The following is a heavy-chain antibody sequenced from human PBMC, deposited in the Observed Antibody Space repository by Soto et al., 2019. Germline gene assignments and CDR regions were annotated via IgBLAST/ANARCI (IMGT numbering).Heavy chain of an antibody. D-gene: IGHD6-13*01. CDR3: ATSGYSSSWYVY. J-gene: IGHJ4*02. Sequence: GGTLRLSCAASGFTFSSYWMHWVRQAPGKGLVWVSRINSDGSSTSYADSVKGRFTISRDNAKNTLYLQMNSLRDEDTAVYYCATSGYSSSWYVYWGQGTLVTVSS. CDR1: GFTFSSYW. V-gene: IGHV3-74*01. CDR2: INSDGSST.